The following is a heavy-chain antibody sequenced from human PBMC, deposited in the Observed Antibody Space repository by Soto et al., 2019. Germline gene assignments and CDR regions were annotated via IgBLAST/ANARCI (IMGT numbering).Heavy chain of an antibody. J-gene: IGHJ4*02. Sequence: SVKVSCKASGGTFSSYAISWVRQAPGQGLEWMGGIIPIFGTANYAQKFQGRVTITADESTSTAYMELSSLRSEDTAVYYCARDRSPGSSSWYDYWGQGTLVTVSS. V-gene: IGHV1-69*13. D-gene: IGHD6-13*01. CDR1: GGTFSSYA. CDR2: IIPIFGTA. CDR3: ARDRSPGSSSWYDY.